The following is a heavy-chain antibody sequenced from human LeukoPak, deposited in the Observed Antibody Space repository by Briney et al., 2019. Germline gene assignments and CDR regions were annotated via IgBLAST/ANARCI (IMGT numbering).Heavy chain of an antibody. V-gene: IGHV4-59*01. D-gene: IGHD2-8*01. Sequence: KPSETLSLTCTVSGGSMSSYSWSWIRQPPGKGLEWIANIYYSGSTYYNPSLKTRVTISLDKSKNQFSLKLSSVTAADTAVYYCARGQNGLFDYWGQGTMVTVSS. CDR1: GGSMSSYS. CDR2: IYYSGST. CDR3: ARGQNGLFDY. J-gene: IGHJ4*02.